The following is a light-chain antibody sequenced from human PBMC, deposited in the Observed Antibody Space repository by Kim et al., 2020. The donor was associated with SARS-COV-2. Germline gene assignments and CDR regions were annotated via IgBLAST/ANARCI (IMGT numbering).Light chain of an antibody. CDR3: QAWDSSTAV. CDR2: QDS. Sequence: SVYPGQTACIICSGDKLGDKYACCYQQKPGQSPVLVIYQDSKRLSGIPERFSGSNSGNTATLTISGTQAMDEADYYCQAWDSSTAVFGEGTQLTVL. V-gene: IGLV3-1*01. CDR1: KLGDKY. J-gene: IGLJ3*02.